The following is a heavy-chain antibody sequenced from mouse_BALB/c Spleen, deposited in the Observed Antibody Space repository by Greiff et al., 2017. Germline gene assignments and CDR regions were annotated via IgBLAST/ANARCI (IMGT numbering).Heavy chain of an antibody. J-gene: IGHJ2*01. Sequence: QVQLKESGAELVKPGASVKLSCKASGYTFTSYWMHWVKQRPGQGLEWIGEINPSNGRTNYNEKFKSKATLTVDKSSSTAYMQLSSLTSEDSAVYYCATYYRYEGWGQGTTLTVSS. V-gene: IGHV1S81*02. D-gene: IGHD2-14*01. CDR1: GYTFTSYW. CDR2: INPSNGRT. CDR3: ATYYRYEG.